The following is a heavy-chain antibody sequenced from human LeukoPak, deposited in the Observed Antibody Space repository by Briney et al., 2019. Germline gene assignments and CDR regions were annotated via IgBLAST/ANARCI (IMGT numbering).Heavy chain of an antibody. J-gene: IGHJ3*02. V-gene: IGHV3-21*01. CDR2: ISSSSSYI. CDR1: GFTFSSYS. Sequence: PGGSLRLSCAASGFTFSSYSMNWVRQAPGKGLEWVSSISSSSSYIYYADSVKGRFTISRDNAKNSLYLQMNSLRAEDTAVYYCARDYRVVALIHPDAFDIWGQGTMVTVSS. CDR3: ARDYRVVALIHPDAFDI. D-gene: IGHD2-15*01.